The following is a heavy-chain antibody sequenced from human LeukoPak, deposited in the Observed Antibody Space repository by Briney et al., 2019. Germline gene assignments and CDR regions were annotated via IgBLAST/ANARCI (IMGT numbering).Heavy chain of an antibody. CDR1: GGSISSSSYY. D-gene: IGHD1-26*01. J-gene: IGHJ5*02. CDR2: IYYSGST. Sequence: SETLSLTCTVSGGSISSSSYYWGWIRQPPGKGLEWIGGIYYSGSTYYNPSLKSRVTISVDTSKNQFSLKLSSVTAADTAVYYCARDPVGHWFDPWGQGTLVTVSS. V-gene: IGHV4-39*07. CDR3: ARDPVGHWFDP.